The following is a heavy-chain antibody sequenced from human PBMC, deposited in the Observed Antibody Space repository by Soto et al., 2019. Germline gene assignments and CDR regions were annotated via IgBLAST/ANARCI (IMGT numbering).Heavy chain of an antibody. V-gene: IGHV1-18*01. CDR1: GYTFTSYG. CDR2: ISAYNGNT. Sequence: QVQLVQSGAAVKKPGASVKVSCKASGYTFTSYGISWVRQAPGQGLERMGWISAYNGNTNYAQKLQGRVTMTTDTSTSTADMELRSLRPAATAVYYCARDRGSYALDYWGQGTLVTVSS. CDR3: ARDRGSYALDY. D-gene: IGHD1-26*01. J-gene: IGHJ4*02.